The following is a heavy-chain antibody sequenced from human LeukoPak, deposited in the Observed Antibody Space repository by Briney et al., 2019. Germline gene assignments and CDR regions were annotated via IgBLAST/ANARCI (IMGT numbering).Heavy chain of an antibody. CDR2: IYYSGST. CDR3: ARVYVEMATIHFDY. D-gene: IGHD5-24*01. CDR1: GGSISSYY. V-gene: IGHV4-59*01. J-gene: IGHJ4*02. Sequence: SETLSLTCTVSGGSISSYYWSWIRQPPGKGLEWIGYIYYSGSTNYNPSLKSRVTISVDTSKNQFSLKLSSVTAADTAVYYCARVYVEMATIHFDYWGQGTLVAVSS.